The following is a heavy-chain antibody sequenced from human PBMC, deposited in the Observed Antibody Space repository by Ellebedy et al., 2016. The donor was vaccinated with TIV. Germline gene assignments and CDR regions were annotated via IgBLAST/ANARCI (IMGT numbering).Heavy chain of an antibody. Sequence: AASVKVSCKASGYTFTRYYIHWVRQAPGQGLEWMGWINPNSGGTNYAQNFQGRVTMTRDTSISTAYMEMSRLRSDDTAVYYCARGQRTSWFVYWGQGTLVTVSS. CDR1: GYTFTRYY. V-gene: IGHV1-2*02. J-gene: IGHJ5*01. D-gene: IGHD2-2*01. CDR2: INPNSGGT. CDR3: ARGQRTSWFVY.